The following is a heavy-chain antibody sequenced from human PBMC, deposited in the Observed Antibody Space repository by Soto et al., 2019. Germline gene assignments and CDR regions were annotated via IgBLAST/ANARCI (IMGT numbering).Heavy chain of an antibody. J-gene: IGHJ1*01. CDR3: AHTYHSSGWYDHRIPESFQH. CDR1: GFSLSTNGVG. V-gene: IGHV2-5*02. CDR2: IYWDDDK. Sequence: QITLKESGPTLVKPTQTLTLTCSFSGFSLSTNGVGVGWIRQPPGKALEWLALIYWDDDKRHSPSLKSRLTIPKDTSKNQVVLTMTNMDPVHTATYYCAHTYHSSGWYDHRIPESFQHWGQGTRVTVS. D-gene: IGHD6-19*01.